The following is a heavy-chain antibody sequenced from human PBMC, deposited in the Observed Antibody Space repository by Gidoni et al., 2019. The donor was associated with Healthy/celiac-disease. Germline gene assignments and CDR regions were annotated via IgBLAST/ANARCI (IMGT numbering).Heavy chain of an antibody. CDR2: IYYSGST. J-gene: IGHJ4*02. V-gene: IGHV4-39*07. D-gene: IGHD1-1*01. Sequence: QLQLQESGPGLVKPSETLSLTCTVSVGSISSSSYYWGWIRQPPGKGLEWIGSIYYSGSTYYNPSLKSRVTISVDTSKNQFSLKLSSVTAADTAVYYCARVSGGRLNWQLDYWGQGTLVTVSS. CDR1: VGSISSSSYY. CDR3: ARVSGGRLNWQLDY.